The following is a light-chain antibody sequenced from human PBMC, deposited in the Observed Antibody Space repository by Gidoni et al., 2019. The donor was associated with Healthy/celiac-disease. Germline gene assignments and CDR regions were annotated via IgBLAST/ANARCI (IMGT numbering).Light chain of an antibody. J-gene: IGKJ5*01. Sequence: DIQMTQSPSSLSASVGDRVTITCRASQGISNYLAWYQQKPGKVPKPLIYAASTLQSGVPSRFSGSGSGTDFTLTISSLQPEDVATYYCQKYTSAPPLTFGQGTRLEIK. CDR1: QGISNY. CDR3: QKYTSAPPLT. CDR2: AAS. V-gene: IGKV1-27*01.